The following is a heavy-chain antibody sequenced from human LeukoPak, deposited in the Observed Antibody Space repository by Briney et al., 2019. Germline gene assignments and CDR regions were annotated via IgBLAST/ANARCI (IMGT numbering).Heavy chain of an antibody. V-gene: IGHV3-7*03. CDR3: AKASHDYGDYPNYYYYMDV. CDR1: GFTFSSHC. D-gene: IGHD4-17*01. CDR2: IKQDGSEK. Sequence: GGSLRLSCAASGFTFSSHCMNWARQAPGKGLEWVANIKQDGSEKYYVDSVKGRFTISRDNAKNPLYLQMNSLRAEDTALYYCAKASHDYGDYPNYYYYMDVWGKGTTVTVSS. J-gene: IGHJ6*03.